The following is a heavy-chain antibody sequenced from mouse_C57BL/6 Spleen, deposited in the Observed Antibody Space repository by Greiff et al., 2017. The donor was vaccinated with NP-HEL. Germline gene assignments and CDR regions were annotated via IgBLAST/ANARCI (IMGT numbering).Heavy chain of an antibody. V-gene: IGHV5-4*01. D-gene: IGHD2-5*01. CDR3: ARDSNVAAY. Sequence: EVKVVESGGGLVKPGGSLKLSCAASGFTFSSYAMSWVRQTPEKRLEWVATISDGGSYTYYPDNVKGRFTISRDNAKNNLYLQMSHLKSEDTAMYYCARDSNVAAYWGQGTLVTVSA. J-gene: IGHJ3*01. CDR1: GFTFSSYA. CDR2: ISDGGSYT.